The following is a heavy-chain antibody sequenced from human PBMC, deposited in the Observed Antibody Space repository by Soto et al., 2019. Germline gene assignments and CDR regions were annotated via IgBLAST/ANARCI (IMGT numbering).Heavy chain of an antibody. CDR1: GYTFTNYY. D-gene: IGHD3-16*01. CDR2: IHYSVATP. Sequence: ASVKVSCKASGYTFTNYYIHWLRQAPGQGLEWMGVIHYSVATPTYAQKFQGRVTMARDTSTSTVYVELSSLTSEDTAVYYCARGGKDLGRIGSFDYWGQGNMVTVSS. CDR3: ARGGKDLGRIGSFDY. V-gene: IGHV1-46*01. J-gene: IGHJ4*02.